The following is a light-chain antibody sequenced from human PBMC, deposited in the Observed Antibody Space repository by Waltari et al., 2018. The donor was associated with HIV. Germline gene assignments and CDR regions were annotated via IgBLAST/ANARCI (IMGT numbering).Light chain of an antibody. CDR1: RSNIGRNT. CDR2: SNS. J-gene: IGLJ2*01. V-gene: IGLV1-44*01. CDR3: AAWDDSLTGSHVI. Sequence: QSVLSQPPSASGTPGQRVTISCSGSRSNIGRNTVHWYQQLPGTAPKLLSYSNSQRPSGVPDRFSGPKSGTSASLAISGLQSEDEAEYYCAAWDDSLTGSHVIFGGGTKLTVL.